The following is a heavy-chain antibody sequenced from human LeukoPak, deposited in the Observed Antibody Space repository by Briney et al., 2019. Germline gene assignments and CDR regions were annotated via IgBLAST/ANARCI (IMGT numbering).Heavy chain of an antibody. D-gene: IGHD1-26*01. J-gene: IGHJ4*02. CDR1: GYTFTGYY. V-gene: IGHV1-18*04. CDR3: ARDSGSFTPVDY. Sequence: ASVKVSCKASGYTFTGYYMHWVRQAPGQGLEWMGWISTYNGNTNYAQRLQGRVTMTTDTFTSTAYMELRSLRSDDTAVYYCARDSGSFTPVDYWGQGTLVTVSS. CDR2: ISTYNGNT.